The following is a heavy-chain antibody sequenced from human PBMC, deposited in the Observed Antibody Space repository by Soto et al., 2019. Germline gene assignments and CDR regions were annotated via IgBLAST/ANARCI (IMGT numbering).Heavy chain of an antibody. V-gene: IGHV3-30*18. J-gene: IGHJ4*02. Sequence: PGGALRLSCAASGFTFSSYGMHWVLQAPGKGLEWVAVISYDGSNKYYADSVKGRFTISRDNSKNTLYLQMNSLRAEDTAVYYCAKFSSSSGIDYWGQGTLVTVSS. CDR3: AKFSSSSGIDY. CDR2: ISYDGSNK. CDR1: GFTFSSYG. D-gene: IGHD6-6*01.